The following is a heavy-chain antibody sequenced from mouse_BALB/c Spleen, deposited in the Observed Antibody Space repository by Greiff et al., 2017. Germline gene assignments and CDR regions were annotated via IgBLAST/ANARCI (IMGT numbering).Heavy chain of an antibody. J-gene: IGHJ4*01. CDR2: ISDGGSYT. D-gene: IGHD2-4*01. CDR3: AREGYYDYDSYAMDY. Sequence: EVKLVESGGGLVKPGGSLKLSCAASGFTFSDYYMYWVRQTPEKRLEWVATISDGGSYTYYPDSVKGRFTISRDNAKNNLYLQMSSLKSEDTAMYYCAREGYYDYDSYAMDYWGQGTSVTVSS. CDR1: GFTFSDYY. V-gene: IGHV5-4*02.